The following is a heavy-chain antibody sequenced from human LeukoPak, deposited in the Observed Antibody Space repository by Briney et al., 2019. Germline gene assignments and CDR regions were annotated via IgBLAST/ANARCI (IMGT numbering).Heavy chain of an antibody. J-gene: IGHJ4*02. CDR2: ISAYNGNT. V-gene: IGHV1-18*01. Sequence: ASVKVSCKESGHTFTRSGMSCVRQAPGQGLEWMGWISAYNGNTNYAQKLRGRVTMTTDTSTSTAYMELRSLRSDDTAVYYCAREDVKSYCEYRGQETLVTVST. CDR1: GHTFTRSG. CDR3: AREDVKSYCEY.